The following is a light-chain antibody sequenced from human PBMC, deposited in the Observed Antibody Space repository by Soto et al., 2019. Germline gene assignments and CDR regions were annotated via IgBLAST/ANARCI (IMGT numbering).Light chain of an antibody. J-gene: IGKJ1*01. Sequence: EIVLTQSPGTLSLSPGEIATLSCRASQSVSSYFAWYQQKPGQAPNLLIYDASNRATGIPARFSGSGSGTDFTLTISRLEPEDFAVYYCQQYGSSPTWTFGQGTKVDI. CDR3: QQYGSSPTWT. CDR2: DAS. V-gene: IGKV3-20*01. CDR1: QSVSSY.